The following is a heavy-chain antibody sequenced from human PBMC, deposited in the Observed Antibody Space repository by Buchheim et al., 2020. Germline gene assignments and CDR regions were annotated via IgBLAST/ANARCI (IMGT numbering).Heavy chain of an antibody. J-gene: IGHJ4*02. CDR1: GDTFNNYA. V-gene: IGHV1-69*06. CDR2: IIPILGTA. D-gene: IGHD3-10*01. Sequence: QVQLVQSGAEVKKPGSSVKVSCKASGDTFNNYAISWVRQAPGQGLEWMGGIIPILGTANYAQKFQGRVTITADKSTSTAYMELSSLRSEDTAVHYCARQYYGSGSYREHYFDYWGQGTL. CDR3: ARQYYGSGSYREHYFDY.